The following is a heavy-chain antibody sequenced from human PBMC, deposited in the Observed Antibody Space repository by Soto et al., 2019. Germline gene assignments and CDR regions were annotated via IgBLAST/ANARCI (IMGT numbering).Heavy chain of an antibody. CDR1: GGSFSGYY. CDR3: ARGGPHCSGGSCYYMDV. D-gene: IGHD2-15*01. V-gene: IGHV4-34*01. Sequence: PSETLSLTCAVYGGSFSGYYWSWIRQPPGKGLEWIGEINHSGSTNYNPSLKSRVTISVDTSKNQFSLKLSSATAADTAVYYCARGGPHCSGGSCYYMDVWGKGTTVTVSS. J-gene: IGHJ6*03. CDR2: INHSGST.